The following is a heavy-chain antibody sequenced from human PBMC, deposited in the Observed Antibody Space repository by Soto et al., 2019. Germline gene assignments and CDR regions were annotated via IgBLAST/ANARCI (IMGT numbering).Heavy chain of an antibody. D-gene: IGHD3-9*01. J-gene: IGHJ4*02. Sequence: GALRLSCAASGFTFSSYAMSWVRQAPGKGLEWVSAISGSGGSTYYADSVKGRFTISRDNSKNTLYLQMKSLRAEDTAVYYCAKDRGVGYYDILTGPYYFDYWGQGTLVIVSS. CDR1: GFTFSSYA. CDR2: ISGSGGST. CDR3: AKDRGVGYYDILTGPYYFDY. V-gene: IGHV3-23*01.